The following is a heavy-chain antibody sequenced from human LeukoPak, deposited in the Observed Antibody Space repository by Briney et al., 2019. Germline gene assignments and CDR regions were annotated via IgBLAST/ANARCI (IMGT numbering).Heavy chain of an antibody. CDR2: IYPGGSDT. Sequence: GESLKTFCKGSGYSFTSYWIGWVRQMPGKGLEWMGIIYPGGSDTRYSPSFQGQVTISADESISAAYLQWSSLKASDTARYYCARLTLSSGWLDYWGQGTLVTVSS. CDR3: ARLTLSSGWLDY. CDR1: GYSFTSYW. V-gene: IGHV5-51*01. J-gene: IGHJ4*02. D-gene: IGHD6-19*01.